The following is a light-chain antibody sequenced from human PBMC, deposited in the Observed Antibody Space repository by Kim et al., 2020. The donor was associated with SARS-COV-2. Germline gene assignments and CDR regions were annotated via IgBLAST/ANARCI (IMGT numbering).Light chain of an antibody. V-gene: IGKV3-15*01. CDR1: PSVSHK. Sequence: EIGVTPTPATLSVSPGERATLACRARPSVSHKLAWYQQKPGQNPRLLISGASARATGIPVRFRGGGSGTEFTLTISSLQSEDFAVYYCLQYNNWPRTFGQGTKVDIK. CDR2: GAS. J-gene: IGKJ1*01. CDR3: LQYNNWPRT.